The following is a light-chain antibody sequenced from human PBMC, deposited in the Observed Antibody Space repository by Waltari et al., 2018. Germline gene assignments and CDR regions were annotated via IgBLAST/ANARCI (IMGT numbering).Light chain of an antibody. CDR2: GAS. Sequence: DIQMTQSPSSVSASVGDRVTISCRASQDVSTWLAWYQQKPGKAPNLLIHGASSLQSGVPSRFSGSGFGTEFTLTINGLQPEDFATYYCQQTDSFPLTFGGGTKVEIK. CDR1: QDVSTW. CDR3: QQTDSFPLT. J-gene: IGKJ4*01. V-gene: IGKV1-12*01.